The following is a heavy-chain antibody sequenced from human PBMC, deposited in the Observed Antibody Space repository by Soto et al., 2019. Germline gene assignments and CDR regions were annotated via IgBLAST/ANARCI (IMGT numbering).Heavy chain of an antibody. J-gene: IGHJ4*02. D-gene: IGHD1-26*01. V-gene: IGHV4-34*01. CDR3: ARGLFSENYYSGGWYYFDY. CDR2: INHSGST. CDR1: GGSFSGYY. Sequence: QVQLQQWGAGLLKPSETLSLTCAVYGGSFSGYYWTWIRQSPGKGLEWIGQINHSGSTTYNPYLKSRVTISLTTSKNQFSLELSSVTAADTAVYYCARGLFSENYYSGGWYYFDYWGQGTLVTVSS.